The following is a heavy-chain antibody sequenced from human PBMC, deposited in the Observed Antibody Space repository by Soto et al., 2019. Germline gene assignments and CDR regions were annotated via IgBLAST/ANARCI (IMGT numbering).Heavy chain of an antibody. V-gene: IGHV3-11*01. CDR1: GFTFSDYY. CDR2: ISSSGSTI. CDR3: ASLIVVVVAATPDYFDY. J-gene: IGHJ4*02. Sequence: QVQLVESGGGLVKPGGSLRLSCAASGFTFSDYYMSWIRQAPGKGLEWVSYISSSGSTIYYADSVKGRFTISRDNAKNSLYLQMNSLRADDTAVYYCASLIVVVVAATPDYFDYWGQGTLVTVSS. D-gene: IGHD2-15*01.